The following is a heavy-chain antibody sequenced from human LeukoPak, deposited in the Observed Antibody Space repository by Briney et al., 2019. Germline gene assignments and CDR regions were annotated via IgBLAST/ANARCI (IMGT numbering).Heavy chain of an antibody. Sequence: PSGTLSLTCGVSGVSITSGNWWSWVRQAPGKGLEWVAAISHDGNNKYYGDSVKGRFTISRDNSKNTLYLQMNSLRAEDTAVYYCARASTWVPGEDSSGYYYPYAFDLWGQGTMVTVSS. J-gene: IGHJ3*01. CDR3: ARASTWVPGEDSSGYYYPYAFDL. CDR2: ISHDGNNK. CDR1: GVSITSGN. D-gene: IGHD3-22*01. V-gene: IGHV3-30-3*01.